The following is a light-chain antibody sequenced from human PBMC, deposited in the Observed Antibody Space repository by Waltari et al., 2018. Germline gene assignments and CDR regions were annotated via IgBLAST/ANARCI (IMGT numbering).Light chain of an antibody. CDR2: YKSASVK. J-gene: IGLJ3*02. Sequence: QAVLTQPSSLSASPVPSARLICTLRSGTHVGPYSIYCYQQKPGSPPQYLLRYKSASVKEQGSGVPSRFSGSKDASANAGILLISGLQSEDEADYYCMIWHSSAWVFGGGTKLTVL. CDR3: MIWHSSAWV. V-gene: IGLV5-45*02. CDR1: SGTHVGPYS.